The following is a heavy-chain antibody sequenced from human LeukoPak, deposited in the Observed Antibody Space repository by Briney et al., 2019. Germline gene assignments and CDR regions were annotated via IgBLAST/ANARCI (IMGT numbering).Heavy chain of an antibody. CDR2: ISGYEGKT. CDR1: GYTFTNYG. Sequence: ASVNVSCKAAGYTFTNYGISWGGQAPGQGREWMGWISGYEGKTNYAQKLQGRVTRTTDTSTSTAHMELRSLRSDDTAVYYCARDEQQMEAIFDYWGQGTLVTVSS. D-gene: IGHD6-13*01. V-gene: IGHV1-18*01. CDR3: ARDEQQMEAIFDY. J-gene: IGHJ4*02.